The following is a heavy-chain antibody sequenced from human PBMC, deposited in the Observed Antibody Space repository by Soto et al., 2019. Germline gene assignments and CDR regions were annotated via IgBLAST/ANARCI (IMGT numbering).Heavy chain of an antibody. D-gene: IGHD3-10*01. J-gene: IGHJ4*02. Sequence: QGQLVQSGAEVKKPGASVKVSCKASGYTFHMFGYTWVRQAPGQGLEWVGRVSAYDGNTAYGKKFQGRASLSTGTTTSTADTELRSLTSDDTAVYFCARTRRMYLSDDLVDYRASMEDYWGQGTLLSVSS. V-gene: IGHV1-18*01. CDR2: VSAYDGNT. CDR1: GYTFHMFG. CDR3: ARTRRMYLSDDLVDYRASMEDY.